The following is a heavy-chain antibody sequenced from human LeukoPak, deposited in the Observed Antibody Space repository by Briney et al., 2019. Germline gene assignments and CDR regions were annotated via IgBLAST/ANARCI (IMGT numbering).Heavy chain of an antibody. J-gene: IGHJ3*02. CDR1: GFSFGDFA. D-gene: IGHD4-17*01. CDR2: IRGKASGATT. CDR3: SRDKYGDYITAFDI. V-gene: IGHV3-49*03. Sequence: GGSLRLSCLGSGFSFGDFALSWFRQAPGKGLEWVGFIRGKASGATTEYAASVKGRFSISRDESKTIAYLQMNSLKPEDTAVYYCSRDKYGDYITAFDIWGQGTMVTVPS.